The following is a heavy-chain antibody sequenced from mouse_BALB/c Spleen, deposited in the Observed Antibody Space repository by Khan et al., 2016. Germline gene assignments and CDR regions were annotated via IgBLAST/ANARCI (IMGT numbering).Heavy chain of an antibody. CDR3: ARAGYYGYLAY. J-gene: IGHJ3*01. V-gene: IGHV4-1*02. D-gene: IGHD1-1*01. CDR2: INPDSRTI. CDR1: RFDFRRYW. Sequence: EVKLLVSGGGLVQPGGSLKLSCAASRFDFRRYWMSWVRQAPGKGLEWIGEINPDSRTINYSPSLKDKFTISRDNAKSTLYLQMSKVRSEETALYYCARAGYYGYLAYWGQGTLVSVSA.